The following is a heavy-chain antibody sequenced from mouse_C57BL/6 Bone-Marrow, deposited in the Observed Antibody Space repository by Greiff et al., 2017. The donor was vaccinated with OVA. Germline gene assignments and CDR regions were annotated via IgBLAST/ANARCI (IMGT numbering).Heavy chain of an antibody. CDR2: ISDGGSYT. Sequence: EVKLMESGGGLVKPGGSLKLSCAASGFTFSSYAMSWVRQTPEKRLEWVATISDGGSYTYYPDNVKGRFTISRDNAKNNLYLQMSHLKSEDTAMYYCATTVVAHYYAMDYWGQGTSVTVSS. CDR3: ATTVVAHYYAMDY. CDR1: GFTFSSYA. D-gene: IGHD1-1*01. J-gene: IGHJ4*01. V-gene: IGHV5-4*03.